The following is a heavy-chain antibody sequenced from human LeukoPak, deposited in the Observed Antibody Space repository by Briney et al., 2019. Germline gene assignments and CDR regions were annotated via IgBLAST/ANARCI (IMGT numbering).Heavy chain of an antibody. CDR2: IYYSGST. CDR3: ARGDFWSGRLFNY. CDR1: GGSISSYS. V-gene: IGHV4-59*01. D-gene: IGHD3-3*01. Sequence: SETLSLTCTVSGGSISSYSWSWIRQPPGKGLEWIGYIYYSGSTNYNPSLKSRVTISVDTSKNQFSLKLSSVTAADTAVYYCARGDFWSGRLFNYWGQGTLVTVSS. J-gene: IGHJ4*02.